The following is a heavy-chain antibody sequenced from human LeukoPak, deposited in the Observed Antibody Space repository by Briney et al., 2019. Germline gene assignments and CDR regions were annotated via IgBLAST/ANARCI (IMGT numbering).Heavy chain of an antibody. CDR1: GGTFSSYA. D-gene: IGHD3-3*01. CDR3: ARDRKDLRFLEWLPLDY. V-gene: IGHV1-69*04. CDR2: IIPILGIA. J-gene: IGHJ4*02. Sequence: SVKVSCKASGGTFSSYAISWVRQAPGQGLEWMGRIIPILGIANYAQKFQGRVTITADKSTSTAYMELSRLRSDDTAVYYCARDRKDLRFLEWLPLDYWGQGTLVTVSS.